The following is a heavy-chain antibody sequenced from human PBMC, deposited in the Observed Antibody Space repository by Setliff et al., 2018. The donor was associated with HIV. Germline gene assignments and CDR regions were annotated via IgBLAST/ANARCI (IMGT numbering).Heavy chain of an antibody. Sequence: SETLSLTCAVSGYSISSGYYWGWIRQPPGKGLEWIGSIYHSGSTYYNPSLKSRVTISIDTSKNQFSLKLSSVTAADTAVYYCARHSGGSFYNFWSGDYYYYGMDVWGQGTTVTVSS. J-gene: IGHJ6*02. CDR1: GYSISSGYY. CDR3: ARHSGGSFYNFWSGDYYYYGMDV. D-gene: IGHD3-3*01. V-gene: IGHV4-38-2*01. CDR2: IYHSGST.